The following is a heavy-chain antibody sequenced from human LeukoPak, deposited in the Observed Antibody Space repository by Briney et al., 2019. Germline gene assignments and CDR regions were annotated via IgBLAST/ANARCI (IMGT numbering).Heavy chain of an antibody. D-gene: IGHD3-9*01. Sequence: PGGSLRLSCAASGFTFSDYYMSWIRQAPGKGLEWVSYISSSSSTIYYADSVKGRFTISRDNAKNSLYLQMNSLRAEDTAVYYCARARSRYYDILTGYFDYWGQGTLVTVSS. CDR1: GFTFSDYY. V-gene: IGHV3-11*01. J-gene: IGHJ4*02. CDR3: ARARSRYYDILTGYFDY. CDR2: ISSSSSTI.